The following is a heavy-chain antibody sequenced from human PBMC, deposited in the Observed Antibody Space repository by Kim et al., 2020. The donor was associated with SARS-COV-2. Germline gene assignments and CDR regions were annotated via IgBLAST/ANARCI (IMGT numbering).Heavy chain of an antibody. D-gene: IGHD6-19*01. CDR3: AREAVAGSFDY. V-gene: IGHV1-3*01. J-gene: IGHJ4*02. Sequence: NTRYSQKFQARVSITRDTSATTAYLELSALRSEDTAVYYCAREAVAGSFDYWGQGTLVTVSS. CDR2: NT.